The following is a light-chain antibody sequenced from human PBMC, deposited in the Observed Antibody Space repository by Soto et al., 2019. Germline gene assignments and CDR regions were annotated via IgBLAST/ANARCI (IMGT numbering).Light chain of an antibody. CDR3: QTYNNAPLT. Sequence: DIQMTQSPSSLSASVGDRVTITCRASQGISNYLAWYQQKPGKVPKLVIYGASALHSGVPSRFSGSGSGTDFTLTISSLQAEDVATYYCQTYNNAPLTFGGGTRVEIK. V-gene: IGKV1-27*01. J-gene: IGKJ4*01. CDR2: GAS. CDR1: QGISNY.